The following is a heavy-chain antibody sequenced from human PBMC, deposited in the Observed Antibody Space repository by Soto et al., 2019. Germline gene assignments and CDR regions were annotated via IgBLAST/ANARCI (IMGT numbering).Heavy chain of an antibody. J-gene: IGHJ6*02. V-gene: IGHV1-46*01. CDR1: GYTFTSYY. D-gene: IGHD2-21*01. CDR2: INPSGGST. Sequence: ASVKVSCKASGYTFTSYYMHWVRQAPRQGREWMGIINPSGGSTSYEQKFEGRVTMNRYTSTSKVYMELSSLRRDDTATFYCARCIQLDYLHGLDVWGQGTTVTVSS. CDR3: ARCIQLDYLHGLDV.